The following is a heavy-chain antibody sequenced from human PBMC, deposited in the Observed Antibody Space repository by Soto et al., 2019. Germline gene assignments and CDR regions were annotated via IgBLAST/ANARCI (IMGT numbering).Heavy chain of an antibody. CDR1: GFTFSSYA. CDR2: VSIGGST. CDR3: AKRRGAGGHFDY. J-gene: IGHJ4*02. D-gene: IGHD2-15*01. V-gene: IGHV3-23*01. Sequence: DVQLLESGGGLVQPEGSLRLSCAGSGFTFSSYAMGWARQGPGKGLEWVAVVSIGGSTHYADSVRGRFTISRDNSKNTLSLQMNSLTAEDAAVYFCAKRRGAGGHFDYWGQGALVTVSS.